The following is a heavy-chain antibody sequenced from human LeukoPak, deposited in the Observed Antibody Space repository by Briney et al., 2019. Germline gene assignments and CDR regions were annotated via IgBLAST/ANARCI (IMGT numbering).Heavy chain of an antibody. CDR3: ARRKGYVGWFDP. J-gene: IGHJ5*02. CDR2: VSYSGGT. Sequence: SETLSLTCTVSGDSISDDTYYWGWIRQPPGKGLEWIGFVSYSGGTYYNSSLKSRVTISVDTSKNQFSLKLSSVTAADTAVYYCARRKGYVGWFDPWGQGTLVTVSS. CDR1: GDSISDDTYY. V-gene: IGHV4-39*07. D-gene: IGHD1-1*01.